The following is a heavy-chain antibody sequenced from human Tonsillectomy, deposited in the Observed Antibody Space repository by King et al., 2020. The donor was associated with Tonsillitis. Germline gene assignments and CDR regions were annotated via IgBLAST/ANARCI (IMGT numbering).Heavy chain of an antibody. Sequence: VQLVESGAEVKKPGASVKVSCKASGYTFTSYDINWVRQATGQGLEWMGWMNPNSGNTGYAQKFQGRVTMTRNTSISTAYMELSSLRSEDTAVYYCAIWVGGCSSTSCRQRFDPWGQGTLVTVSS. CDR2: MNPNSGNT. CDR1: GYTFTSYD. V-gene: IGHV1-8*01. CDR3: AIWVGGCSSTSCRQRFDP. D-gene: IGHD2-2*01. J-gene: IGHJ5*02.